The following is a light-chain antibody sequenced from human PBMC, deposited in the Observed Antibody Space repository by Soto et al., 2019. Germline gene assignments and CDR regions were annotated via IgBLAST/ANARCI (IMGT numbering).Light chain of an antibody. J-gene: IGKJ5*01. CDR1: QSISGY. CDR3: QQRNYWQVT. Sequence: EIVLTQSPFTVSLSPGERATLSCRASQSISGYLAWYQQKPGQAPRLLIYDVSNRATGIPARFSGSGSGTDFTLTISSLEPEDFAIYYCQQRNYWQVTFGQGARLEI. V-gene: IGKV3-11*01. CDR2: DVS.